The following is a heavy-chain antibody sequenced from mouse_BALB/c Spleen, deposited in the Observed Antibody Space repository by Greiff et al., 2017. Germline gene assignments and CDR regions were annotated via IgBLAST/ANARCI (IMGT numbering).Heavy chain of an antibody. Sequence: EVHLVESGGGLVKPGGSLKLSCAASGFTFSDYYMHWVRQTPEKRLEWVATISDGGSYTYYPDSVKGRFTISSDNAKNNLYLQMSSLKSEDTAMYYCAREDRGLAYWGQGTLVTVSA. V-gene: IGHV5-4*02. CDR2: ISDGGSYT. CDR1: GFTFSDYY. J-gene: IGHJ3*01. CDR3: AREDRGLAY.